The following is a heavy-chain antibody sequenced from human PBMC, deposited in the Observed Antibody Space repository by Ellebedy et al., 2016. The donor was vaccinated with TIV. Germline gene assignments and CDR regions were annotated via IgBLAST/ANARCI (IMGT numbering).Heavy chain of an antibody. D-gene: IGHD3-10*01. CDR1: GVTFIIYS. Sequence: GESLKISCAASGVTFIIYSLNWVRQAPGKGLEWLGRTRNKANSYTTEYAASVKGRFTFSRNDSKSSLYLQLNSLRTEDTAVYYCARTSGTYSPHFDYWGRGTLVTVSS. V-gene: IGHV3-72*01. CDR3: ARTSGTYSPHFDY. J-gene: IGHJ4*02. CDR2: TRNKANSYTT.